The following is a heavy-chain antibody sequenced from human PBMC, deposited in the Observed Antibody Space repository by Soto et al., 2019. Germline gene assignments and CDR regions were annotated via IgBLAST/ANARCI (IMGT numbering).Heavy chain of an antibody. CDR1: GFTVSSNY. J-gene: IGHJ5*02. D-gene: IGHD6-13*01. V-gene: IGHV3-53*01. CDR3: ARLLEYSSSWYWFDP. CDR2: IYSGGST. Sequence: GGSLRLSCAASGFTVSSNYMSWVRQAPGKGLEWVSVIYSGGSTYYADSVNGRFTISGDNSKNTLYLQMNSLRAEDTAVYYCARLLEYSSSWYWFDPWGQGTLVTVSS.